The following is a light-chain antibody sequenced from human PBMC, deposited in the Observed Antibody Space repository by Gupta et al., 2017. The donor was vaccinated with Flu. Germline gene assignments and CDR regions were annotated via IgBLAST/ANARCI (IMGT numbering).Light chain of an antibody. V-gene: IGKV3-20*01. CDR1: QGVSSNF. Sequence: ERATLSCRASQGVSSNFLAWYQQKPGQAPRLLMSGASYRATGTPDRFSGSGSGTDFTLVINSLEPGDFAVYFCQQFGTIPFTFGLGTRLDIK. CDR2: GAS. CDR3: QQFGTIPFT. J-gene: IGKJ3*01.